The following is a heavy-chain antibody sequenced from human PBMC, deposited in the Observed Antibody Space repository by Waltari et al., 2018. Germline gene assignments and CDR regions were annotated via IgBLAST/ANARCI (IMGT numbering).Heavy chain of an antibody. CDR2: TYYRSQWYY. Sequence: QVQLQQSGPRLVKPSQTLSLTCAISGDSVSSNNPAWNWIRQSPSRGLEWLGRTYYRSQWYYDYAVSVKSRITIKPDTSRNQFSLQLNSVGPEDMAVYYCARELENIFDYWGRGTLVSVSS. CDR3: ARELENIFDY. J-gene: IGHJ4*02. CDR1: GDSVSSNNPA. V-gene: IGHV6-1*02.